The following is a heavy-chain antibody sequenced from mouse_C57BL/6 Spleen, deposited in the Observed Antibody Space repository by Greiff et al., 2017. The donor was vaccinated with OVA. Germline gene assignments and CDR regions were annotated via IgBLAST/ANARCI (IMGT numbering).Heavy chain of an antibody. J-gene: IGHJ4*01. CDR2: INYDGSST. CDR1: GFTFSDYY. CDR3: ARVDDSADYYAMDY. V-gene: IGHV5-16*01. Sequence: EVNVVESEGGLVQPGSSMKLSCTASGFTFSDYYMAWVRQVPEKGLEWVANINYDGSSTYYLDSLKSRFIISRDNAENILYLQMSSLKSEDTATYYCARVDDSADYYAMDYWGQGTSVTVSS. D-gene: IGHD2-13*01.